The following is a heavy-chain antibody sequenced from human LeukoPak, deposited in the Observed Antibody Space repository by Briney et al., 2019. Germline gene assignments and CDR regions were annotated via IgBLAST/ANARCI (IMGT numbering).Heavy chain of an antibody. Sequence: PSETLSLTCAVYGGSFSGYYWSWIRQPPGKGLEWIGEINHSGSTNYNPSLKSRVTISVDTSKNQFSLKLSSVTAADTAVYYCARDQSGPGYQLLSYYFDYWGQGTLVTVS. D-gene: IGHD2-2*01. CDR2: INHSGST. J-gene: IGHJ4*02. V-gene: IGHV4-34*01. CDR1: GGSFSGYY. CDR3: ARDQSGPGYQLLSYYFDY.